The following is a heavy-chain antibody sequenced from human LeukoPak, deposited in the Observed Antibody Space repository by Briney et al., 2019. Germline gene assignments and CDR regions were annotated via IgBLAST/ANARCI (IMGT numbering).Heavy chain of an antibody. J-gene: IGHJ4*02. CDR1: GGTFSSYA. CDR2: IIPILGIA. CDR3: ARVGVVVTAEDFDY. V-gene: IGHV1-69*04. Sequence: SVKVSCKASGGTFSSYAISWVRQAAGQGLEWMGRIIPILGIANYAQKFQGRVTITADKSTSTAYMELSSLRSEDTAVYYCARVGVVVTAEDFDYWGQGTLVTVSS. D-gene: IGHD2-21*02.